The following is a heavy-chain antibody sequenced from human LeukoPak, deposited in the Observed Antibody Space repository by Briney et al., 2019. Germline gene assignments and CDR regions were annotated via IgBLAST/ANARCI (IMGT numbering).Heavy chain of an antibody. J-gene: IGHJ4*02. D-gene: IGHD4-17*01. Sequence: GGSLRLSCAVSGFTFSSYAMSWVRQAPGKGLEWVSAISGSGGSTYYADSVKGRFTISRDNSKNTLYLQMNSLRAEDTAVYYCAKRFEDYGDWIDYWGQGTLVTVSS. CDR2: ISGSGGST. V-gene: IGHV3-23*01. CDR3: AKRFEDYGDWIDY. CDR1: GFTFSSYA.